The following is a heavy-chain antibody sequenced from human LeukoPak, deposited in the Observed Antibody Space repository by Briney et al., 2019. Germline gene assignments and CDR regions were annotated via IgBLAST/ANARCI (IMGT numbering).Heavy chain of an antibody. CDR2: IYYSGSS. V-gene: IGHV4-31*03. Sequence: SQTLSLTCTVSGGSINNGGYYWSWIRQHPGKGLEWIGYIYYSGSSYYNPSLRSRVTISVDTSKDHFSLKLSSVTAADTAVYYCARNRDGYNSFDYWGQGTLVTVSS. J-gene: IGHJ4*02. CDR1: GGSINNGGYY. D-gene: IGHD5-24*01. CDR3: ARNRDGYNSFDY.